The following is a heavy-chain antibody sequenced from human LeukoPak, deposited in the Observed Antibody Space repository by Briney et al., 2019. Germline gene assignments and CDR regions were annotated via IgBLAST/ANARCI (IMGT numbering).Heavy chain of an antibody. CDR3: ARDVGYYDSSGYAPRGVNDY. CDR1: GYSVSSGYY. V-gene: IGHV4-38-2*02. J-gene: IGHJ4*02. Sequence: SETLSLTCTVSGYSVSSGYYWGWIRQPPGKGLERIGSLYHSGSTYYNPSLKSRVTISVDTSKNQLSLKLSSVTAADTAVYYCARDVGYYDSSGYAPRGVNDYWGQGTLVTVSS. D-gene: IGHD3-22*01. CDR2: LYHSGST.